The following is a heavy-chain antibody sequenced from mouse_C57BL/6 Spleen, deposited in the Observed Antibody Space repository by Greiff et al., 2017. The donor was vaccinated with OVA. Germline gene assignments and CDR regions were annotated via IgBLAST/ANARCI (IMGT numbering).Heavy chain of an antibody. D-gene: IGHD2-3*01. CDR3: ARSPDGYPYYYAMDY. Sequence: VQLQQSGPELVKPGASVKISCKASGYTFTDYYMNWVKQSHGKSLEWIGDINPNNGGTSYNQKFKGKATLTVDKSSSTAYMELRSLTSEDSAVYYCARSPDGYPYYYAMDYWGQGTSVTVSS. V-gene: IGHV1-26*01. CDR1: GYTFTDYY. J-gene: IGHJ4*01. CDR2: INPNNGGT.